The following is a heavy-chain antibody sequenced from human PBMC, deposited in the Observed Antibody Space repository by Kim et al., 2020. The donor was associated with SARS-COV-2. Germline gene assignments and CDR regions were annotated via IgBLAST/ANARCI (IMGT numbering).Heavy chain of an antibody. CDR1: GGSFSGYY. V-gene: IGHV4-34*01. CDR2: INHSGST. D-gene: IGHD5-18*01. CDR3: ARDPGQLWLPYYYYGMDV. Sequence: SETLSLTCAVYGGSFSGYYWSWIRQPPGKGLEWIGEINHSGSTNYNPSLKSRVTISVDTSKNQFSLKLSSVTAADTAVYYCARDPGQLWLPYYYYGMDVWGQGTTVTVSS. J-gene: IGHJ6*02.